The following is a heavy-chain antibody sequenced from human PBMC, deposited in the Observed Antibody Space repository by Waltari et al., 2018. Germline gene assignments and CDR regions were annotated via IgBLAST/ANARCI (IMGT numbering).Heavy chain of an antibody. CDR3: AKDWIKDDSSCYYDAFDI. Sequence: EVQLLESGGGLVQPGGSLRLSCAASGFTFSSYAMSWVRQAPGKGLEWVSAIWGSGGSTYYADSVKGRFTISRDNSKNTLYLQMNSLRAEDTAVYYCAKDWIKDDSSCYYDAFDIWGQGTMVTVSS. V-gene: IGHV3-23*01. D-gene: IGHD3-22*01. J-gene: IGHJ3*02. CDR2: IWGSGGST. CDR1: GFTFSSYA.